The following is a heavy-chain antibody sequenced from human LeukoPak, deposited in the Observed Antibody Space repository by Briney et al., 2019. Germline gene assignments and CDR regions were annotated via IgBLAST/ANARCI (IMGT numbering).Heavy chain of an antibody. Sequence: PGGPLRLSCAASGFTFSSYGMHWVRQATGKGLEWVAFMRYDGSNKYYADSVKGRFTISRDNSKNTLYLQMNSLRAEDTAVYYCAKVVRYGSGSYYYNWFDPWGQGTLVTVSS. V-gene: IGHV3-30*02. CDR1: GFTFSSYG. J-gene: IGHJ5*02. CDR2: MRYDGSNK. D-gene: IGHD3-10*01. CDR3: AKVVRYGSGSYYYNWFDP.